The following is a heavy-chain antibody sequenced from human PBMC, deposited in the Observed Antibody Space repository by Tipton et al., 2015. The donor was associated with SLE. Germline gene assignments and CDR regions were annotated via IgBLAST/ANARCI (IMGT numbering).Heavy chain of an antibody. D-gene: IGHD3-3*01. CDR2: ISSNGDST. CDR3: VRGGYDFWSGEDWFDL. Sequence: GSLRLSCAASGFIFSSYAIHWVRQAPGKGLEYVSGISSNGDSTYSASSLKGRFTISRDNSKNTLYLQMGSLRAEDMAVYYCVRGGYDFWSGEDWFDLWGQGTLVTVSS. V-gene: IGHV3-64*01. CDR1: GFIFSSYA. J-gene: IGHJ5*02.